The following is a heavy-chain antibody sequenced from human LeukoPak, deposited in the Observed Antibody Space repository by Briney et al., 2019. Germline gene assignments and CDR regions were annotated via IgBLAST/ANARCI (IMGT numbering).Heavy chain of an antibody. CDR1: GFTFTSYG. CDR3: AKDRSSSARED. Sequence: GASVKVSCKTSGFTFTSYGISWVRQAPGQGLEWVGWISGYNGNTNYAQKFRDRLTMTTDTSTTTAYMELRSLRSDDTAVYYCAKDRSSSAREDWGEGTLVTVSS. CDR2: ISGYNGNT. D-gene: IGHD6-13*01. J-gene: IGHJ4*02. V-gene: IGHV1-18*01.